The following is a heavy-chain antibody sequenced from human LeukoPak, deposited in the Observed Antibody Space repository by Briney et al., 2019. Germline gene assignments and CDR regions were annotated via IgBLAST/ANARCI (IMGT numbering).Heavy chain of an antibody. D-gene: IGHD1-26*01. CDR3: ARGQWELLAHLDS. CDR1: GYTFTDYY. Sequence: ASVKASCKASGYTFTDYYMHWVRQAPGQGLEWMGWINPNSGGTNYAQKFQGRVTMTRDTSISTAYMEVRRLRSDDTAVYYCARGQWELLAHLDSWGQGTLVTVSS. J-gene: IGHJ4*02. CDR2: INPNSGGT. V-gene: IGHV1-2*02.